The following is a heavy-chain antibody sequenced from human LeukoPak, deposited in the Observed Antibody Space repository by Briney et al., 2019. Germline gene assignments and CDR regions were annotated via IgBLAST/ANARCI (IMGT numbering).Heavy chain of an antibody. CDR3: ARDTRYVMDV. J-gene: IGHJ6*02. CDR1: GFTFSKSW. V-gene: IGHV3-74*01. CDR2: IDITGDTT. Sequence: GGSLRLSCAASGFTFSKSWMHWVRQAPGKGLVWVAHIDITGDTTTYADSVRGRFTISRDNAKNTLYLQMNSLRAEDTAVNYCARDTRYVMDVWGQGTTVTVSS. D-gene: IGHD1-14*01.